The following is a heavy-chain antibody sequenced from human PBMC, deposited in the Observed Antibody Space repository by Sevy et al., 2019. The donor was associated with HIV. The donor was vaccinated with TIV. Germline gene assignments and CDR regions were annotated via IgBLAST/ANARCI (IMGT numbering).Heavy chain of an antibody. CDR2: IFYSGSI. V-gene: IGHV4-39*01. D-gene: IGHD6-13*01. CDR1: GGSINSGYYY. CDR3: ARQGTSWPLYFDY. J-gene: IGHJ4*02. Sequence: SETLSLTCTVSGGSINSGYYYWGWIRQPPGKGLEWIGSIFYSGSIYYNPSLKSRVTISTDTCKNQFSLNLSSVTAADTAVYYCARQGTSWPLYFDYWGQGTLVTVSS.